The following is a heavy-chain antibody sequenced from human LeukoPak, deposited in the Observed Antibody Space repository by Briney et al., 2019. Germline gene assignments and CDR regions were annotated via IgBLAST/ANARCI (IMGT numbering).Heavy chain of an antibody. J-gene: IGHJ4*02. CDR2: ISSSSSTI. Sequence: PGGSLRLSCAASEFTFSGHSMNLVRQAPGKGLEWVSYISSSSSTIYYADSVKGRFTISRDNAKNSLSLQMNSLRAEDTAIYYCARDVSFRYFDNWSQGTLVTVSS. CDR3: ARDVSFRYFDN. CDR1: EFTFSGHS. V-gene: IGHV3-48*01.